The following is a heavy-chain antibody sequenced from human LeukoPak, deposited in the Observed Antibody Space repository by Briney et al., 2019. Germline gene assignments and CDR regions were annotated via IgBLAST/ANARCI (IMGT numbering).Heavy chain of an antibody. D-gene: IGHD1-26*01. V-gene: IGHV3-74*01. CDR2: IKNDGSST. J-gene: IGHJ5*02. CDR1: GFTYSSYW. CDR3: ASTSGTYRFDP. Sequence: PGGSLRLSCAASGFTYSSYWMHWVRQAPGKGLVWVSRIKNDGSSTTYADSVKGRFTISIDNAKNTLYLQMNSLRVEDTAVYYCASTSGTYRFDPWGQGTLVTVSS.